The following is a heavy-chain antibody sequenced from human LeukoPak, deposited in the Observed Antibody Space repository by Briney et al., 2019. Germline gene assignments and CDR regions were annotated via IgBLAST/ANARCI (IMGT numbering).Heavy chain of an antibody. CDR3: ARPITFGGVITVDP. V-gene: IGHV4-39*01. J-gene: IGHJ5*02. CDR1: GGSISSSSYY. D-gene: IGHD3-16*01. CDR2: IYYSGST. Sequence: PSETLSLTCTVSGGSISSSSYYWGWIRQPPGKGLEWIGSIYYSGSTYYNPSLKSRVTISVDTSKNQFSLKLSSVTAADTAVYYCARPITFGGVITVDPWGQGTLVTVSS.